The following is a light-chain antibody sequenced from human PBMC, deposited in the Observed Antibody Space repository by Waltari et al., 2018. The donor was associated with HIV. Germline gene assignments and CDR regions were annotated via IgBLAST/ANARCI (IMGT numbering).Light chain of an antibody. Sequence: SYVLTQPPSVSVAPGQTARIACGGNKIGSKGVHWYQQKPSQAPVLVVYDDSDRPSGIPERFSGSSSWNTATLTISRVEAGDEADFYCQVWDSSTDLRVFGGGTKLTVL. V-gene: IGLV3-21*02. CDR3: QVWDSSTDLRV. CDR1: KIGSKG. J-gene: IGLJ2*01. CDR2: DDS.